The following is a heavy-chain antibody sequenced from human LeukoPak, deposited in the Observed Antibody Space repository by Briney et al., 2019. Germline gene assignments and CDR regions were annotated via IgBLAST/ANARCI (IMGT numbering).Heavy chain of an antibody. Sequence: GASVKVSCKASGYTFTGYYMHWVRQAPGQGLEWMGWINPNSGGTNYAQKFQGRVTMTRDTSISTAYMELSRLRSDDTAVYYCARGRTILGVVTKSYFDYWGQGTLVTVSS. CDR3: ARGRTILGVVTKSYFDY. CDR2: INPNSGGT. J-gene: IGHJ4*02. D-gene: IGHD3-3*01. V-gene: IGHV1-2*02. CDR1: GYTFTGYY.